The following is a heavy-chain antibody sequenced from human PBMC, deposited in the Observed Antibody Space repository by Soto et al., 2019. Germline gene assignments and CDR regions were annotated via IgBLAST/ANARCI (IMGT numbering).Heavy chain of an antibody. Sequence: GGSLRLSCAASGFTVRGNYMSWARQAPGKGLEWVSVIYNDGSTYYADSVKGRFTISRDNSKSTLYLQMNSLRAEDTAVYYCAKDPTSYDSSAQFDSWGQGTLVPVS. CDR3: AKDPTSYDSSAQFDS. V-gene: IGHV3-66*01. CDR2: IYNDGST. J-gene: IGHJ4*02. CDR1: GFTVRGNY. D-gene: IGHD3-22*01.